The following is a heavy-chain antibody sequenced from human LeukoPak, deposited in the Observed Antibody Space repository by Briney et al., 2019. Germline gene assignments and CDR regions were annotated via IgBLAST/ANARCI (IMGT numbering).Heavy chain of an antibody. J-gene: IGHJ4*02. Sequence: SETLSLTCTASGGSISSYYWNWIRQPPGKGLEWIGYIYYSGSTNYNPSLKSRVTISLDTSKNQFSLEVNSVTAADTAVYYCARGGIGELLVNNFDYWGQGTLVTVSS. CDR2: IYYSGST. CDR3: ARGGIGELLVNNFDY. V-gene: IGHV4-59*12. D-gene: IGHD3-10*01. CDR1: GGSISSYY.